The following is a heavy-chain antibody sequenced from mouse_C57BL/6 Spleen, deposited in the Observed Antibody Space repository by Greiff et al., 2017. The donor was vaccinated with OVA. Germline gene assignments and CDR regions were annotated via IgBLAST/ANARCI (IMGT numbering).Heavy chain of an antibody. Sequence: EVQVVESGGGLVQPGGSMKLSCVASGFTFSNYWMNWVRQSPEKGLEWVAQIRLKSDNYATHYAESVKGRFTISRDDSKSSVYLQMNNLRAEDTGIYYCTGDRWLRGFFDYWGQGTTLTVSS. D-gene: IGHD2-3*01. CDR1: GFTFSNYW. CDR3: TGDRWLRGFFDY. J-gene: IGHJ2*01. CDR2: IRLKSDNYAT. V-gene: IGHV6-3*01.